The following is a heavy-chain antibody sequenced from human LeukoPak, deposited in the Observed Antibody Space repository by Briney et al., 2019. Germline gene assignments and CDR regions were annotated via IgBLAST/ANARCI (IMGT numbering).Heavy chain of an antibody. CDR2: IYHSGST. CDR1: GYSISSGYY. CDR3: ARGNDILTGYGIMCYMGV. V-gene: IGHV4-38-2*02. J-gene: IGHJ6*03. D-gene: IGHD3-9*01. Sequence: PSETLSLTCTVSGYSISSGYYWGWIRRPPGKGLEWIGSIYHSGSTYYNPSLKSRVTISVDTSKNQFSLKLSSVTAADTAVYYCARGNDILTGYGIMCYMGVWGKGTTVTISS.